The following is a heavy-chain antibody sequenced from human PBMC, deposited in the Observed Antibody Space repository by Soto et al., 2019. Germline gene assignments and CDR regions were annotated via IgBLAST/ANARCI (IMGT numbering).Heavy chain of an antibody. V-gene: IGHV5-51*01. CDR2: IYPGDSDT. Sequence: GESLKISCKGSGYSFTSYWIGWVRQMPGKGLEWMGIIYPGDSDTRYSPSFQGQVTISADKSISTAYLQWSSLKASDTAMYYCARQRITIFGTSGGAFDIWGQGTMVTVSS. D-gene: IGHD3-3*01. CDR3: ARQRITIFGTSGGAFDI. J-gene: IGHJ3*02. CDR1: GYSFTSYW.